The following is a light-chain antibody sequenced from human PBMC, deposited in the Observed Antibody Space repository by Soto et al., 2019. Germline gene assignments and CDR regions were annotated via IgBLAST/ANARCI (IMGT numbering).Light chain of an antibody. CDR2: DSS. CDR3: QQYDSFSST. V-gene: IGKV1-5*01. Sequence: IHMTQSPSTLSASVGDRVTITCRASQSISTWLAWYQLKPGRAPKLLIYDSSSLESGVPSRFSGSGSGTEFSLTISSLQPDDFATYYCQQYDSFSSTFGQGTRLEIK. J-gene: IGKJ5*01. CDR1: QSISTW.